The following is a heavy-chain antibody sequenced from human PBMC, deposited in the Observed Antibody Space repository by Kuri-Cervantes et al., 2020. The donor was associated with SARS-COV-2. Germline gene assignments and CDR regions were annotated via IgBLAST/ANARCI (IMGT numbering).Heavy chain of an antibody. CDR3: ARDWNYLALSGDAFDI. CDR2: INPKTAGT. V-gene: IGHV1-2*02. J-gene: IGHJ3*02. Sequence: ASVKVSCKASGYIFIEYYIHWVRQAPGQGLEWMGWINPKTAGTKYAQKFQGRVTMTRDTSISTAYMELSRLRSDDTAVYYCARDWNYLALSGDAFDIWGQGTMVTVSS. D-gene: IGHD1-7*01. CDR1: GYIFIEYY.